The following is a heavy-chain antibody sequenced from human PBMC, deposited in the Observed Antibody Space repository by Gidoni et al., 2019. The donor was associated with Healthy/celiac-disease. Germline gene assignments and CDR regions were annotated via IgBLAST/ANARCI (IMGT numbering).Heavy chain of an antibody. CDR2: INPSGGST. Sequence: QVQLVQSGAEVKKPGASVKVSCKASGYTFTSYYMHWVRQAPGQGLEWMGIINPSGGSTSYAQKFQGRVTMTRDTSTSTVYMELSSLRSEDTAVYYCAREARDCSGGSCYSPFDYWGQGTLVTVSS. CDR3: AREARDCSGGSCYSPFDY. V-gene: IGHV1-46*01. D-gene: IGHD2-15*01. J-gene: IGHJ4*02. CDR1: GYTFTSYY.